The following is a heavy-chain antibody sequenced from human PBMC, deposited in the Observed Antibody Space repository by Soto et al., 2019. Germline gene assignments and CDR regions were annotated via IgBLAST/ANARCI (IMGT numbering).Heavy chain of an antibody. CDR3: AKAAKYHSLFDP. V-gene: IGHV4-31*03. D-gene: IGHD2-15*01. J-gene: IGHJ5*02. CDR1: GGSISSGGYY. Sequence: QVQLQESGPGLVKPSQTLSLTCTVSGGSISSGGYYWSWIRQHPGKGLEWIGYIYYSGSTYYNPSLRSRVTISVETSKNEFSLKLSSVTAADTAVYYCAKAAKYHSLFDPWGQGTLVTVSS. CDR2: IYYSGST.